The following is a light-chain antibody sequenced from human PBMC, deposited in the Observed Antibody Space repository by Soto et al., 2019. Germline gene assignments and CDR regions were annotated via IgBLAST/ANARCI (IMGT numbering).Light chain of an antibody. Sequence: QSALTQPASVSGSPGQSITISCTGTSSDVGSYNLVSWYQQHPGKAPKLVIYEDNKRPSGVPNHFSGSKSGNTASLTISGLQADDEADYFCCSYATSHTWVFGGGTQLTVL. J-gene: IGLJ3*02. CDR1: SSDVGSYNL. CDR2: EDN. CDR3: CSYATSHTWV. V-gene: IGLV2-23*01.